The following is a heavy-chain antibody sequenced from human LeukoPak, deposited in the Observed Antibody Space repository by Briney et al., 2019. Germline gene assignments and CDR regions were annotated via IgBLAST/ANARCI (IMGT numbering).Heavy chain of an antibody. J-gene: IGHJ4*02. Sequence: SGGSLRLSCAASGFTVSSNYMSWVRQAPGKGLEWVSVIYSGGSTYYADSVKGRFTISRDNSKNTLYLQMNSLRAEDTAVYYCAKDLPNSSLYWGQGTLVTVSS. V-gene: IGHV3-53*01. CDR1: GFTVSSNY. CDR2: IYSGGST. D-gene: IGHD3-22*01. CDR3: AKDLPNSSLY.